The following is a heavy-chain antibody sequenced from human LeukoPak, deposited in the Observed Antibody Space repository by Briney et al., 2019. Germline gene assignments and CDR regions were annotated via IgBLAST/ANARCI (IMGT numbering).Heavy chain of an antibody. J-gene: IGHJ6*03. D-gene: IGHD4-11*01. CDR3: TTENKFYSKYWHYYYMDV. Sequence: GGSLRLSCAASEFSVGSNYMTWVRQAPGKGLEWVSLIYSGGSTYYADSVKGRFTISRDDSKNTLYLQMNSLSTEDTAVYYCTTENKFYSKYWHYYYMDVWGKGTTVTVSS. CDR2: IYSGGST. V-gene: IGHV3-66*01. CDR1: EFSVGSNY.